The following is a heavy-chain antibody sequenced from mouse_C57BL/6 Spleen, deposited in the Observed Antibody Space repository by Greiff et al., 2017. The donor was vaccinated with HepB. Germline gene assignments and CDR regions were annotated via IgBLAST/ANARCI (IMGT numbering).Heavy chain of an antibody. D-gene: IGHD1-1*01. J-gene: IGHJ3*01. Sequence: VHVKQSGAELVRPGASVKLSCTASGFNIKDYYMHWVKQRPEQGLEWIGRIDPEDGDTEYAPKFQGKATMTADTSSNTAYLQLSSLTSEDTAVYYCTVYYYGSSPGAYWGQGTLVTVSA. CDR3: TVYYYGSSPGAY. V-gene: IGHV14-1*01. CDR2: IDPEDGDT. CDR1: GFNIKDYY.